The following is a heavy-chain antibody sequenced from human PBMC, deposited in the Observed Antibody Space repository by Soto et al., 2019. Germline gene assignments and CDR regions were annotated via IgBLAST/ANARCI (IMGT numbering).Heavy chain of an antibody. Sequence: PGGSLRLSCAASGFTFSDHYMDWVRQAPGNGLEWVGRSRNKANSYTTEYAASVKGRFTISRDDSKNSLYLQMSSLKTEDTAVYFSSRDQSGRQNYFSYYMDVWGKGTTVTVSS. J-gene: IGHJ6*03. V-gene: IGHV3-72*01. CDR1: GFTFSDHY. CDR2: SRNKANSYTT. CDR3: SRDQSGRQNYFSYYMDV. D-gene: IGHD3-10*01.